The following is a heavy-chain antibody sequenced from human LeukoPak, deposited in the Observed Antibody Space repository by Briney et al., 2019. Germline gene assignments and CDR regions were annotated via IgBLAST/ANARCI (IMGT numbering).Heavy chain of an antibody. J-gene: IGHJ3*02. Sequence: SETLSLTCTVSGGSISSYYWSWIRQPPGKGLEWIGYIYYSGSTNYNPSLKSRVTISVDTSKNQFSLKLSSVTAADTAVYYCARGGGVWFGRERALDIWGQGTMVTVSS. D-gene: IGHD3-10*01. V-gene: IGHV4-59*01. CDR3: ARGGGVWFGRERALDI. CDR2: IYYSGST. CDR1: GGSISSYY.